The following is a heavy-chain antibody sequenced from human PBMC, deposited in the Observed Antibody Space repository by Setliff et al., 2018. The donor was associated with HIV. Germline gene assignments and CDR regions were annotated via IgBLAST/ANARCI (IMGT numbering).Heavy chain of an antibody. CDR3: ARDQSDYNVLTGFGDFDY. Sequence: SETLSLTCAVSGIPIDRVYSWAWIRQPPGKGLEWIGTISHSGSTHYNSPLQGRISISIDTSKNQFSLTLTSVTAADTAMYYCARDQSDYNVLTGFGDFDYWGHGTLVTVSS. D-gene: IGHD3-9*01. CDR1: GIPIDRVYS. J-gene: IGHJ4*01. CDR2: ISHSGST. V-gene: IGHV4-38-2*02.